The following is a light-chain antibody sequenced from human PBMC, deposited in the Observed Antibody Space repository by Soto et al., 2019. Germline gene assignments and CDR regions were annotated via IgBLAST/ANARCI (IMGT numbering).Light chain of an antibody. J-gene: IGKJ5*01. CDR1: QSVSSSY. V-gene: IGKV3-20*01. Sequence: EVVLLQSQGTMSLSPGARAPLSRRDSQSVSSSYIAWYQQRPGQTNSLLIYGASTRATGIPDRFSGSGSGTHFTLTISRLEPGEFAVYYCQHFGGTTFTVGQGKRLEIK. CDR2: GAS. CDR3: QHFGGTTFT.